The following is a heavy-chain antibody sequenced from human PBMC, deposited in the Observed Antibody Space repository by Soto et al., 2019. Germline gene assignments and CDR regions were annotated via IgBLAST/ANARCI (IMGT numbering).Heavy chain of an antibody. CDR2: IYYSGST. CDR3: ARPLHFYGDYDY. CDR1: GGSISSSSYY. J-gene: IGHJ4*02. V-gene: IGHV4-39*01. Sequence: SETLSLTCTVSGGSISSSSYYWGWIRQPPGKGLEWIGSIYYSGSTYYNPSLKSRVTISVDTSKNQFSLKLRSVTAADTAVYYCARPLHFYGDYDYWGQGTLVTVSS. D-gene: IGHD4-17*01.